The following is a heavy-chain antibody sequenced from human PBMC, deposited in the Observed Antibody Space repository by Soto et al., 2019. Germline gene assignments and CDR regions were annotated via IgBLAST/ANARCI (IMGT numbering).Heavy chain of an antibody. Sequence: SETLCLTCTVSGGSISGSSYYWGWIRQPPGKGLECIGSVHYSGSTDYNPPLKSRVTISVDTSKNQFSLKLTSVTAADTAVYFCATFSGATYGDYSGWITYWGPGTLVTVSS. CDR3: ATFSGATYGDYSGWITY. J-gene: IGHJ4*02. CDR1: GGSISGSSYY. CDR2: VHYSGST. V-gene: IGHV4-39*01. D-gene: IGHD4-17*01.